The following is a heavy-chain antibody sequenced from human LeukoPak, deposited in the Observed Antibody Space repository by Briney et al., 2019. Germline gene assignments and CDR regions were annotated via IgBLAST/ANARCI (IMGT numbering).Heavy chain of an antibody. CDR3: ARDRAPDDYGDYIFLH. CDR2: IIPILGIA. Sequence: SVKASCKASGGTFSSYAISWVRQAPGQGLEWMGRIIPILGIANYAQKFQGRVTITADKSTSTAYMELSSLRSEDTAVYYCARDRAPDDYGDYIFLHWGQGTLVTVSS. V-gene: IGHV1-69*04. J-gene: IGHJ4*02. D-gene: IGHD4-17*01. CDR1: GGTFSSYA.